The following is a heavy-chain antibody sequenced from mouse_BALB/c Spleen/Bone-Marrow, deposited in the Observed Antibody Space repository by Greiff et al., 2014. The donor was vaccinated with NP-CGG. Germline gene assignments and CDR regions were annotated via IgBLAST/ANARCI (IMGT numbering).Heavy chain of an antibody. CDR1: GFNIKDTY. CDR2: IDPANADT. V-gene: IGHV14-3*02. D-gene: IGHD3-1*01. Sequence: EVNVVESGAELVKPGASVKLSCTASGFNIKDTYIHWVKQRPEQGLEWIGRIDPANADTKYGPKFQGKATITADTSSSTVYLQFISLTSEDTAIYYCVRAARTFDYWGQGTTLTVSS. CDR3: VRAARTFDY. J-gene: IGHJ2*01.